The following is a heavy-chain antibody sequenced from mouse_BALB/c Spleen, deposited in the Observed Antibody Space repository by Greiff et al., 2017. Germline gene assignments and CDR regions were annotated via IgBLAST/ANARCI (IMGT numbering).Heavy chain of an antibody. D-gene: IGHD3-3*01. Sequence: EVKLMESGGGLVKPGGSLKLSCAASGFTFSSYAMSWVRQSPEKRLEWVAEISSGGSYTYYPDTVTGRFTISRDNAKNTLYLEMSSLRSKDTAMYYCARRDGYFDYWGQGTTLTVSS. J-gene: IGHJ2*01. CDR3: ARRDGYFDY. CDR1: GFTFSSYA. CDR2: ISSGGSYT. V-gene: IGHV5-9-4*01.